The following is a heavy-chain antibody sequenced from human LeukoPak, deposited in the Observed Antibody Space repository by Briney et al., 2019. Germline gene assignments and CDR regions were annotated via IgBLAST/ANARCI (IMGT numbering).Heavy chain of an antibody. D-gene: IGHD1-26*01. J-gene: IGHJ4*02. Sequence: ASVKVSCKASGYTFNTHGINWVRQAPGQGLEWMGWISAYNGNTNYAQKFQGRVTMTRDTSTSTVYMELSSLRSEDTAVYYCARAMDGSGSLDYWGQGTLVTVSS. CDR1: GYTFNTHG. CDR2: ISAYNGNT. CDR3: ARAMDGSGSLDY. V-gene: IGHV1-18*01.